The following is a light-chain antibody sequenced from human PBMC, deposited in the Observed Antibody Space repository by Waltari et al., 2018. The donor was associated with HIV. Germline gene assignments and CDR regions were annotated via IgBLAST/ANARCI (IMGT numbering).Light chain of an antibody. CDR3: QVWDTRNACWE. CDR1: NLGRKS. CDR2: YDS. J-gene: IGLJ3*02. V-gene: IGLV3-21*02. Sequence: SYVLTQPPSVSVTPGQTARITCGGDNLGRKSGHWYQLRPGQAPLPALYYDSDRPSGIPERISGSNSGNTATLTINNVEGGDEADYFCQVWDTRNACWEFGGGTKLTVL.